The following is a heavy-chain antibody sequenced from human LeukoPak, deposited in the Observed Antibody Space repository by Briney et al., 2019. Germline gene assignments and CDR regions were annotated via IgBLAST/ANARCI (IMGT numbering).Heavy chain of an antibody. CDR1: GGSFSRYA. CDR3: ARDLGPPDAFDI. CDR2: IIPIFGTA. J-gene: IGHJ3*02. V-gene: IGHV1-69*06. Sequence: ASVEVSCKASGGSFSRYAISWVRQAPGQGLEWMGGIIPIFGTANYAQKFQGRVTITADKSTSTAYMELRSLRSDDTAVYCWARDLGPPDAFDIWGQGTMVTVSS.